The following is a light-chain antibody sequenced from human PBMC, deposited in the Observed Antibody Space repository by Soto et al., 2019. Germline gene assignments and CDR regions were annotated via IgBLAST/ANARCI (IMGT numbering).Light chain of an antibody. CDR1: SSDVGGHNY. CDR3: SSYTSSTTLVV. J-gene: IGLJ2*01. Sequence: QSALTQPASVSASPGQSITISCTGTSSDVGGHNYVSWYQQYPGTAPKLMIHDVTIRPSGVSDRFTGSKSGNTASLSISGLQAEDEADYYCSSYTSSTTLVVFGGGTKVTVL. CDR2: DVT. V-gene: IGLV2-14*01.